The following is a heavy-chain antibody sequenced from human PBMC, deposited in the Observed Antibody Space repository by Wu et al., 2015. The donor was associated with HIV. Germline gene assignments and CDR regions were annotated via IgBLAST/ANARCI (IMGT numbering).Heavy chain of an antibody. CDR2: INPNSGGT. V-gene: IGHV1-2*02. J-gene: IGHJ4*02. Sequence: QVQLVQSGAEVKKPGSSEKVSCKASGGTFSSYAISWVRQAPGQGLEWMGWINPNSGGTNYAQKFQDRVTMTRDTSISTAYMELSRLRSDDTAVYYCARGGGSDWSVGYYFDYWGQGTLVTVSS. D-gene: IGHD6-19*01. CDR3: ARGGGSDWSVGYYFDY. CDR1: GGTFSSYA.